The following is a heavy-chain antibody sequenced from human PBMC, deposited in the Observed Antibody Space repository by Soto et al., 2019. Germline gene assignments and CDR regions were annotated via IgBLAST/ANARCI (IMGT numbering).Heavy chain of an antibody. CDR1: RFTFSSYW. V-gene: IGHV3-7*01. CDR2: IKQDGSEK. D-gene: IGHD3-22*01. J-gene: IGHJ4*02. CDR3: ARDLSPLYYYDSSGYSIDY. Sequence: EGSLRLSCAASRFTFSSYWMSWVRQAPGKGLEWVANIKQDGSEKYYVDSVKGRFTISRDNAKNSLYLQMNSLRAEDTAVYYCARDLSPLYYYDSSGYSIDYWGQGTLVTVSS.